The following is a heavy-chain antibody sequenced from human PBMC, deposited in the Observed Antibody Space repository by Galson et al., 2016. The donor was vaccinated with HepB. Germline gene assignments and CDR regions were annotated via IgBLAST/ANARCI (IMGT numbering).Heavy chain of an antibody. Sequence: SETLSLTCGVSGGALSGYYWSWIRQAPGKGLEWIGEINHSGSTYYNPSLQSRVMMSVDTSKNQLSLNLTSVTAADTAVYYCARGPRMLRYTSDLGPWGQGTLVTVTS. V-gene: IGHV4-34*01. CDR3: ARGPRMLRYTSDLGP. J-gene: IGHJ5*02. CDR2: INHSGST. CDR1: GGALSGYY. D-gene: IGHD2-2*01.